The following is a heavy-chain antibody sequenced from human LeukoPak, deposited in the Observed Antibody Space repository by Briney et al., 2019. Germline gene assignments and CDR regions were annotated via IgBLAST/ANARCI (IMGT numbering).Heavy chain of an antibody. CDR2: INPNTGGT. Sequence: ASVKVSCKASGYTFTGYYMHWVRQAPGQGLEWIGWINPNTGGTNYAQKFQGRVTMTRDTTISTAYMELSRLTSDDTAVYYCASYPRYSSTPPFDYWDQGTLVTVSS. CDR3: ASYPRYSSTPPFDY. V-gene: IGHV1-2*02. J-gene: IGHJ4*02. D-gene: IGHD6-19*01. CDR1: GYTFTGYY.